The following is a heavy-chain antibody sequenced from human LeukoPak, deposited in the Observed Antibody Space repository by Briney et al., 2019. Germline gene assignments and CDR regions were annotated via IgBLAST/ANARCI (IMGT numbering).Heavy chain of an antibody. Sequence: WASVKVSCKASGGTFSSYALSWVRQAPGQGLEWMGGIIPIFGTANYAQKFQGRVTITADESTSTAYMELSSLRSEDTAVYYCASHPYLQYSYGYFGRYGMDVWGQGTTVTVSS. D-gene: IGHD5-18*01. J-gene: IGHJ6*02. V-gene: IGHV1-69*13. CDR1: GGTFSSYA. CDR2: IIPIFGTA. CDR3: ASHPYLQYSYGYFGRYGMDV.